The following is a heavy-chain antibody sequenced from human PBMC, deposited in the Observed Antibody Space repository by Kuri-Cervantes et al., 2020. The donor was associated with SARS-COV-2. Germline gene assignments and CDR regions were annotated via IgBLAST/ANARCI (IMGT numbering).Heavy chain of an antibody. Sequence: SETLSLTCTVSGGSISSGDYYWSWIRQPPGKGLEWIGYIYYSGSTYYDPSLKSRVTISVDTSKNQFSLKLSSVTAADTAVYYCARVDSSGYIGSDYWGQGTLVTVSS. CDR2: IYYSGST. J-gene: IGHJ4*02. CDR3: ARVDSSGYIGSDY. V-gene: IGHV4-30-4*01. CDR1: GGSISSGDYY. D-gene: IGHD3-22*01.